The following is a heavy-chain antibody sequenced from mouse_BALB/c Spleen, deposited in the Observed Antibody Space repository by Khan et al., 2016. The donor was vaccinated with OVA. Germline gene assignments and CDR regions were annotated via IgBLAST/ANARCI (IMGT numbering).Heavy chain of an antibody. CDR2: INPYNGGT. CDR1: GYSFTGYT. D-gene: IGHD2-14*01. Sequence: EVQLQQSGPELVKPGASMKISCKASGYSFTGYTMNWVKQSPGKNLEWIGLINPYNGGTSYNQKFKGTATLTVDTSSSTAYLQLLSLTSEDSAVFYSERGGYRYDGAGFAYWGQGTLVTVSA. V-gene: IGHV1-26*01. J-gene: IGHJ3*01. CDR3: ERGGYRYDGAGFAY.